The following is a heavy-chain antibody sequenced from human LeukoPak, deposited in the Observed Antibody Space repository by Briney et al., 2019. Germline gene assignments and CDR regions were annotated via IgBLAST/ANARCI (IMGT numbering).Heavy chain of an antibody. V-gene: IGHV4-34*01. Sequence: PSETLSLTCSVYGGSFNDYDWSWVRQAPGRGPQWIGEINESGATNCDPSLKSRVTMSIDTSKSQFSLSLRSVTAADTAVYFCARYVPVKTGPTRASLDYWGQGILVSVSS. CDR3: ARYVPVKTGPTRASLDY. D-gene: IGHD1-1*01. CDR1: GGSFNDYD. CDR2: INESGAT. J-gene: IGHJ4*02.